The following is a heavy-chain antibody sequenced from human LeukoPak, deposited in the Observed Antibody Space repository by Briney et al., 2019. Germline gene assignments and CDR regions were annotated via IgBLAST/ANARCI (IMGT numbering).Heavy chain of an antibody. J-gene: IGHJ4*02. D-gene: IGHD3-10*01. V-gene: IGHV3-30-3*01. Sequence: GGSLRLSCGASGFTLGTYIMHWVRQAPGKGLQWVAAVASDGSQTFYIESVRGRFTISRDNSKNTVYLQMNSLGGEDTAVYYCAREIFGSGSYPDYWGQGTLVTVSS. CDR3: AREIFGSGSYPDY. CDR2: VASDGSQT. CDR1: GFTLGTYI.